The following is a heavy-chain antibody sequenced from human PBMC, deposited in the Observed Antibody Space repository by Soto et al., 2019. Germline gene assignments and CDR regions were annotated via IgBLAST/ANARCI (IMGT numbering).Heavy chain of an antibody. CDR2: IYYSGST. Sequence: PSETLSLTCTVSGCSISSSSYYWGWIRQPPGKGLEWIGSIYYSGSTYYNPSLKSRVTISVDTSKNQFSLKLSSVTAADTAVYYCARRLYYDSSGFEGGGMDVWGKGTTVT. CDR3: ARRLYYDSSGFEGGGMDV. J-gene: IGHJ6*04. D-gene: IGHD3-22*01. V-gene: IGHV4-39*01. CDR1: GCSISSSSYY.